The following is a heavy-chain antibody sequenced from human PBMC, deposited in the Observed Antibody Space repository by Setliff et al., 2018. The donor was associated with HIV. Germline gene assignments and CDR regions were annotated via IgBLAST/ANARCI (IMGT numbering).Heavy chain of an antibody. V-gene: IGHV4-59*08. CDR1: GGSISSYY. Sequence: PSETLSLTCTVSGGSISSYYWSWIRQPPGKGLEWIGYIYYSGSTNYNPSLKSRLTISVDTSKNQFSLKLNSVTAADTAVYYCARVRGSSGWYVFDYWGQGTLVTVSS. CDR2: IYYSGST. D-gene: IGHD6-19*01. CDR3: ARVRGSSGWYVFDY. J-gene: IGHJ4*02.